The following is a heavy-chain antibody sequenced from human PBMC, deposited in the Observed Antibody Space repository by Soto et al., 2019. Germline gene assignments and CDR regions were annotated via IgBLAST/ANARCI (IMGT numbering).Heavy chain of an antibody. V-gene: IGHV3-9*01. J-gene: IGHJ4*02. Sequence: EVQLVESGGGLVQPGRSLRLSCAASGFTFDDYAMHWVRQAPGKGLEWVSGISWNSVSIGYEDSVKGRFTISRDNAKNSLYLPMNSLRAEDTALYYGAQGGQVLWFGADYCGQGTLVTVAS. CDR3: AQGGQVLWFGADY. D-gene: IGHD3-10*01. CDR2: ISWNSVSI. CDR1: GFTFDDYA.